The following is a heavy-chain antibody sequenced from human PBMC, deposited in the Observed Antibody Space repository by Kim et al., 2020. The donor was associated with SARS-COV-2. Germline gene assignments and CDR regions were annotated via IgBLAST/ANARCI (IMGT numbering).Heavy chain of an antibody. J-gene: IGHJ6*02. Sequence: SETLYLTCTVSGGSISSSSYYWGWIRQPPGKGLEWIGSIYYSGSTYYNPSLKSRVTISVDTAKNQFSLKLSSVTAADTAVYYCACSRRYCSSTSCYARGANYGMDVWGQGTTVTVSS. V-gene: IGHV4-39*01. CDR3: ACSRRYCSSTSCYARGANYGMDV. CDR1: GGSISSSSYY. CDR2: IYYSGST. D-gene: IGHD2-2*01.